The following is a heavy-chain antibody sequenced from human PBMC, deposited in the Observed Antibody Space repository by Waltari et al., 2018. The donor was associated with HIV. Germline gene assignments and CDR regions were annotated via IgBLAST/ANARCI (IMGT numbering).Heavy chain of an antibody. CDR2: IYWDDDR. Sequence: HITLKESGPTLVKPTQTVTLTCVFSGFSVDTTGVGVAWIRQSPGKALEWLALIYWDDDRRYSPSLKTRLTVTKDTSKNQMVLTMTNLDPVDTATYYCVPTHTLRPYAFDVWGQGTEVTVSS. CDR1: GFSVDTTGVG. V-gene: IGHV2-5*02. J-gene: IGHJ3*01. CDR3: VPTHTLRPYAFDV. D-gene: IGHD5-12*01.